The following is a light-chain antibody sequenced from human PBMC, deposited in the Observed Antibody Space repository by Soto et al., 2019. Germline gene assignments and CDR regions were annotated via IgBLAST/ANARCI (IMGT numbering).Light chain of an antibody. CDR1: QSVSSNY. V-gene: IGKV3-20*01. J-gene: IGKJ3*01. CDR3: QQYGSSPFT. CDR2: GAS. Sequence: EIVLTQSPGTLSLSPGERATLSCRASQSVSSNYLTWYQQKPGRAPRLLIYGASSRATGTPDRFSGSGSGTDFNLTISRLEPEDFAVYYCQQYGSSPFTFGPGTKVDIK.